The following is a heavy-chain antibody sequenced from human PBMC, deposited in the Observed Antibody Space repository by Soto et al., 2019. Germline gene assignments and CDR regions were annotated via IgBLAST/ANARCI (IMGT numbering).Heavy chain of an antibody. J-gene: IGHJ3*02. CDR2: MNPNSGNT. D-gene: IGHD6-6*01. Sequence: QVQLVQSGVEVKKPGASVKVSCKASGYTFTSYDINWVRQATGQGLEWMGWMNPNSGNTGYAQKFQGRVTMTRNTSISTAYMELSSLRSEDTAVYYCARGAARPPDDAFDIWGQGTMVTVSS. V-gene: IGHV1-8*01. CDR1: GYTFTSYD. CDR3: ARGAARPPDDAFDI.